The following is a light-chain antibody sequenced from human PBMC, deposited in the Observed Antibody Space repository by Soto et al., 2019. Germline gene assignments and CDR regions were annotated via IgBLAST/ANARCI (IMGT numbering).Light chain of an antibody. CDR2: DAS. V-gene: IGKV3-11*01. CDR3: QQSYSTPKT. J-gene: IGKJ1*01. Sequence: EIVLTQSPATLSLSPGERATLSCRASQSVSSQLAWYQQKPGQAPRLLIYDASNRATGIPARFRGSGSGTDFTLTISSLEPEDFATYYCQQSYSTPKTFGQGTKVDIK. CDR1: QSVSSQ.